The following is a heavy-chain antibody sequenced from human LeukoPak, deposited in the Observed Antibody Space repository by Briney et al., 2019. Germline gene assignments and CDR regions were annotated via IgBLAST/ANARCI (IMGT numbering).Heavy chain of an antibody. J-gene: IGHJ4*02. Sequence: SETLSLTCTVSGGSMSSYYWSCIRQPAGKGLEWIGRIYTRGSTNYNPSLKSRVTMSVDTSKNQFSLKLSSVTAADTAVYYCARGRSWYSSGWYSSHFDYWGQGTLVTVSS. CDR3: ARGRSWYSSGWYSSHFDY. CDR1: GGSMSSYY. CDR2: IYTRGST. D-gene: IGHD6-19*01. V-gene: IGHV4-4*07.